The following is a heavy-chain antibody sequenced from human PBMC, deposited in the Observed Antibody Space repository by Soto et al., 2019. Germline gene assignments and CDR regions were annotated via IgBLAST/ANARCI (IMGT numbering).Heavy chain of an antibody. J-gene: IGHJ6*03. Sequence: ASVKVSCKASGYTFTSYGISWVRQAPGQGLEWMGWISAYNGNTNYAQKLQGRVTMTTDTSTSTAYMELRSLRSDDTAVYYCARVLPGSSSPLVYYYYYMDVWGKGTTVTVSS. CDR1: GYTFTSYG. D-gene: IGHD6-13*01. V-gene: IGHV1-18*01. CDR2: ISAYNGNT. CDR3: ARVLPGSSSPLVYYYYYMDV.